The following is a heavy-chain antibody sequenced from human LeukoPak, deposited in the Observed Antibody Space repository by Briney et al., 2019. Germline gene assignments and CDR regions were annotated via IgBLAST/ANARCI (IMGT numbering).Heavy chain of an antibody. J-gene: IGHJ4*02. CDR1: GFTFSSYG. D-gene: IGHD3-10*01. CDR3: ARDKGLWFRELLGY. CDR2: IWYDGSNK. Sequence: GGSLRLSCAASGFTFSSYGMHWLRQAPGKGLEWVAVIWYDGSNKYYADSVKGRFTISRDNSKNTLYLQMNSLRAEDTAVYYCARDKGLWFRELLGYWGQGTLVTVSS. V-gene: IGHV3-33*01.